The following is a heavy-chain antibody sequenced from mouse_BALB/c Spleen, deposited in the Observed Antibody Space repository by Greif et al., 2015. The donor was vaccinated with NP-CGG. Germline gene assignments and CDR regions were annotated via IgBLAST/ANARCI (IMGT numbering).Heavy chain of an antibody. D-gene: IGHD4-1*02. J-gene: IGHJ2*01. CDR2: IDTSDSYT. CDR3: ARSGATGTSYFDY. V-gene: IGHV1-69*01. Sequence: LQESGAELVMPGASVKMSCKASGYTFTDYWMHWVKQRPGQGLEWIGAIDTSDSYTSYNQKFKGKATLTVDESSSTAYMQLSSLTSEDSAVYYCARSGATGTSYFDYWGQGTTLTVSS. CDR1: GYTFTDYW.